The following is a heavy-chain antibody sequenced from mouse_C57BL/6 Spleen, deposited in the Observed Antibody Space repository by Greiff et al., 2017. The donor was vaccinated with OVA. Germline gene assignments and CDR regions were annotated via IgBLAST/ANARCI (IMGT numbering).Heavy chain of an antibody. D-gene: IGHD1-1*01. J-gene: IGHJ1*03. V-gene: IGHV1-50*01. Sequence: VQLQQPGAELVKPGASVKLSCKASGYTFTSSWMQWVKQRPGQGLEWIGELDPSDSYTNYNQKFKGKATLTVDTSSSTAYMQLSSLTSEDSAVYYCARNYGSSYGGYFDVWGTGTTVTVSS. CDR1: GYTFTSSW. CDR2: LDPSDSYT. CDR3: ARNYGSSYGGYFDV.